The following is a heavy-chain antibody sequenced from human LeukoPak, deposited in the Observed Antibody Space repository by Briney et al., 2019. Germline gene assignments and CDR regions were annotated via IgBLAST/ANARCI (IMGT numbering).Heavy chain of an antibody. J-gene: IGHJ5*02. CDR1: GGSFSGYY. V-gene: IGHV4-59*10. CDR3: ARDLGYSDH. Sequence: SETLSLTCAVYGGSFSGYYWSWIRQPPGKGLEWIGHIYATGSTNYNPSLKSRVTMSVDTSKNQFSLKLSSVTAADTAVYYCARDLGYSDHWGQGTLVTVSS. D-gene: IGHD2-15*01. CDR2: IYATGST.